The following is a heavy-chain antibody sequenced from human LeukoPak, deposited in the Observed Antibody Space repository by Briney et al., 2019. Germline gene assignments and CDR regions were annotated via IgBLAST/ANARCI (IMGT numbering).Heavy chain of an antibody. Sequence: SVKVSCKASGGTFSSNAISWVRQAHGQGLEWMGKIIPIFGSTNYAQKLQGRVTITADEATSTVYMELSSLRSDDTAVYYCARREYTSGWFSRSPEAFDIWGQGTMVTVSS. V-gene: IGHV1-69*13. D-gene: IGHD6-19*01. CDR2: IIPIFGST. CDR3: ARREYTSGWFSRSPEAFDI. CDR1: GGTFSSNA. J-gene: IGHJ3*02.